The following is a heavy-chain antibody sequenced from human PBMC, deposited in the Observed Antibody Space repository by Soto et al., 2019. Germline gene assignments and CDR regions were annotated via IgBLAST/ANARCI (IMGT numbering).Heavy chain of an antibody. Sequence: ASVKVSCKAAGYAFTSYGISWVRQAPGQGLEWMGWISAYNGNTNYAQKLQGRVTMTTDTSTSTAYMELRSLRSDDTAVYYCARVQGDFWSGYPRDYYYYYMDVWGKGTTVTVS. J-gene: IGHJ6*03. V-gene: IGHV1-18*01. D-gene: IGHD3-3*01. CDR3: ARVQGDFWSGYPRDYYYYYMDV. CDR1: GYAFTSYG. CDR2: ISAYNGNT.